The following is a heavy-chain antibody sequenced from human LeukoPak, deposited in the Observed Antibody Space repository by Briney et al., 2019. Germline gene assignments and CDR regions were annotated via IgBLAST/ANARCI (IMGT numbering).Heavy chain of an antibody. CDR3: ARHVDYPAAFDY. D-gene: IGHD4-11*01. Sequence: PSETLSLTCTVSGGSISSSTYYWGWIREPPGKGLVWMGSIYSSGSTYYNPSLMRVTISVDTSKNQFSLKVSSVTAADSAVYYCARHVDYPAAFDYWGQGTLVTVSS. CDR2: IYSSGST. J-gene: IGHJ4*02. CDR1: GGSISSSTYY. V-gene: IGHV4-39*01.